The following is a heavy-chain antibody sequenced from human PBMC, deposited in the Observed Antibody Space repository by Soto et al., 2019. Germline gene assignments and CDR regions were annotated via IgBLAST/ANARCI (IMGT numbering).Heavy chain of an antibody. J-gene: IGHJ4*02. CDR1: GFTFSSYA. Sequence: EVQLLESGGGLVQPGGSLRLSCAASGFTFSSYAMRWVRQAPGKGLEWVSAISGSGGSTYYADSVKGRFTISRDNSKNTLYLQMNSLRADDTAVYYCAKDGYGGYVTVARHWGQGTLVTVSS. CDR3: AKDGYGGYVTVARH. D-gene: IGHD5-12*01. CDR2: ISGSGGST. V-gene: IGHV3-23*01.